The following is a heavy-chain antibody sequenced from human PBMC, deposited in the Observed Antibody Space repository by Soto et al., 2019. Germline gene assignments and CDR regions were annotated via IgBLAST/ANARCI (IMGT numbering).Heavy chain of an antibody. Sequence: QVQLVESGGGVVQPGRSLRLSCAASGFTFSGYAMHWVRQAPGKGLEWVAVIWYDGTNTYYGDSVKGRFTVSRDNSKDTLGLQMSSLRVEDTAVYYCARAGGYGYGERTFDYWGQGTLVTVSS. D-gene: IGHD5-18*01. V-gene: IGHV3-33*01. J-gene: IGHJ4*02. CDR3: ARAGGYGYGERTFDY. CDR2: IWYDGTNT. CDR1: GFTFSGYA.